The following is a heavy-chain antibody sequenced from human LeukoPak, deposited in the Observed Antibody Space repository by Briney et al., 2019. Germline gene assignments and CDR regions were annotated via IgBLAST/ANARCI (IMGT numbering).Heavy chain of an antibody. CDR2: ISGSGGST. CDR3: AKDENFNWFDP. V-gene: IGHV3-23*01. CDR1: ALTFRSYA. J-gene: IGHJ5*02. D-gene: IGHD3-3*01. Sequence: GGSLRLSCAASALTFRSYAMSWVRQAPGKGLEWLSVISGSGGSTYYADSVKGRFTISRDNSKNTLYLQMNSLRAEDTAVYYCAKDENFNWFDPWGQGTLVTVSS.